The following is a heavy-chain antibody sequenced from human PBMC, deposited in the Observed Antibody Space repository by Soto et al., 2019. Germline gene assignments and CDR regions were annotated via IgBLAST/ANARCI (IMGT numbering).Heavy chain of an antibody. CDR2: ISSSSSYI. Sequence: GGSLRLSXAASGFTFSSYSMNWVRQAPGKGLEWVSSISSSSSYIYYADSVKGRFTISRDNAKNSLYLQMNSLRAEDTAVYYCARESLLRTPYYDSSGYYYRCAFDIWGQGTMVTVSS. V-gene: IGHV3-21*01. J-gene: IGHJ3*02. D-gene: IGHD3-22*01. CDR1: GFTFSSYS. CDR3: ARESLLRTPYYDSSGYYYRCAFDI.